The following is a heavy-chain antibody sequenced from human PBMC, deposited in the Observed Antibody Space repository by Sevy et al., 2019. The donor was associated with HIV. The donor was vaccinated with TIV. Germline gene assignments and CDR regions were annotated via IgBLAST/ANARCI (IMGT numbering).Heavy chain of an antibody. J-gene: IGHJ4*02. D-gene: IGHD5-12*01. Sequence: ASVKVSCKASGYTFTSYSIHWVRQAPGQRLEWMGIINPSGGSTTYAQMFQGRVTLTRDKSTSTVFLELSSLRSDDTAVYYCAIPGFSGYDGVDQWGQGTLVTVSS. CDR3: AIPGFSGYDGVDQ. CDR2: INPSGGST. V-gene: IGHV1-46*01. CDR1: GYTFTSYS.